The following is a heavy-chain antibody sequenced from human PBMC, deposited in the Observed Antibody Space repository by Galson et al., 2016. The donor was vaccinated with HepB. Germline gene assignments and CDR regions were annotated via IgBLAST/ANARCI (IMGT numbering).Heavy chain of an antibody. CDR3: ARDATRGGDFDY. V-gene: IGHV3-7*01. J-gene: IGHJ4*02. CDR2: INQDANEK. D-gene: IGHD2-21*01. Sequence: SLRLSCAASGFTFTNYWMSWVRQAPGKGLEWVAQINQDANEKYYVDSVKGRFTISRDNAKNSLYLPMNSLRAEDTAVYYCARDATRGGDFDYWAQGTLVIVSS. CDR1: GFTFTNYW.